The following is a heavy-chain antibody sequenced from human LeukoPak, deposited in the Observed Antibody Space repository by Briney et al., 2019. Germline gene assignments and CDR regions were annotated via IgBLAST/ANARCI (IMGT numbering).Heavy chain of an antibody. J-gene: IGHJ6*02. CDR3: ARAPLYSGGSGWSIYYFYAMDV. CDR1: GGSISSSY. CDR2: INNSGST. D-gene: IGHD6-19*01. Sequence: SETLSLTCTVSGGSISSSYWSWVRQPPGKGLEWIGYINNSGSTNYNASLKSRATISLDTPKSQFSLKLSSVTAADTAVYYCARAPLYSGGSGWSIYYFYAMDVWGQGTTVTVSS. V-gene: IGHV4-59*01.